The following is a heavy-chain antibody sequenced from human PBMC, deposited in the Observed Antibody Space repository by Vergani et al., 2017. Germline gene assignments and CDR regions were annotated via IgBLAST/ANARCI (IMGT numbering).Heavy chain of an antibody. CDR1: GFTFNHYA. CDR2: ISGSGGRT. V-gene: IGHV3-23*01. D-gene: IGHD5-12*01. CDR3: AKANPRNSGYDYLYYYHAMDV. J-gene: IGHJ6*02. Sequence: EVQLLESGGDLVQPGGSLRLSCAASGFTFNHYAMNWVRQAPGKGLEWVSGISGSGGRTYYAGSVKGRLTISRYSSKKTLYLQMNSLSAGDTAVYYCAKANPRNSGYDYLYYYHAMDVWGQGTTVTVSS.